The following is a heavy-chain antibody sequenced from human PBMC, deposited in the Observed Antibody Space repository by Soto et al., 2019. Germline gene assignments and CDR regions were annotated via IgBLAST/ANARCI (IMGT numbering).Heavy chain of an antibody. V-gene: IGHV1-69*18. CDR2: VIPMLATS. CDR3: ARASNYYGRGLSWFDA. Sequence: QVQLVQSGAEVRKPGSSVKVSCRTSGGTFSSSAISWVRRAPGQGLEWMGKVIPMLATSNNAEKFLDRVTITADDSTSTAYLEVGSLRPEDTATYYCARASNYYGRGLSWFDAWGQGTLVTVPS. CDR1: GGTFSSSA. D-gene: IGHD3-22*01. J-gene: IGHJ5*02.